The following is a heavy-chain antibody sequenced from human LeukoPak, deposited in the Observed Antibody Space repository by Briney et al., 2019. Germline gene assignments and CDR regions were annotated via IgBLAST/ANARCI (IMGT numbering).Heavy chain of an antibody. D-gene: IGHD6-13*01. CDR3: ARYPRVMIAAAGFIRDAFDI. CDR2: INPSGGST. V-gene: IGHV1-46*01. Sequence: ASVKVSCKASGYTFTSYYMHWVRQAPGQGLEWMGIINPSGGSTSYAQKFQGRVTMTRDTSTSTVYMELSSLRSEDTAVYYCARYPRVMIAAAGFIRDAFDIWGQGTMVTVSS. J-gene: IGHJ3*02. CDR1: GYTFTSYY.